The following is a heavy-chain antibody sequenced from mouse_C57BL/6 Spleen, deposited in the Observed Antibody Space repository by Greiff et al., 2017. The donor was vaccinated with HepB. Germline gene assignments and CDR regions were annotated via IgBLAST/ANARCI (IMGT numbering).Heavy chain of an antibody. D-gene: IGHD1-1*01. V-gene: IGHV1-85*01. CDR2: IYPRDGST. Sequence: VQVVESGPELVKPGASVKLSCKASGYTFTSYDINWVKQRPGQGLEWSGWIYPRDGSTKYNEKFKGKATLTVDTSSSTAYMELHSLTSEDSAVYFCARLDGSAWFAYWGQGTLVTVSA. CDR1: GYTFTSYD. J-gene: IGHJ3*01. CDR3: ARLDGSAWFAY.